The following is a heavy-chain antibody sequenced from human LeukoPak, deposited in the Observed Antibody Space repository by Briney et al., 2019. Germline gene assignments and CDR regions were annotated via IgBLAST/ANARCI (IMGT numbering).Heavy chain of an antibody. CDR2: TNPNSGGT. J-gene: IGHJ4*02. CDR1: GYTFTGYY. V-gene: IGHV1-2*02. Sequence: GASVKVSCKASGYTFTGYYMHWVRQAPGQGLEWMGWTNPNSGGTNYAQKFQGRVTMTRDTSISTAYMELSRLRSDDTAVYYCARGDRITMIVVVPTLDYWGQGTLVTVSS. CDR3: ARGDRITMIVVVPTLDY. D-gene: IGHD3-22*01.